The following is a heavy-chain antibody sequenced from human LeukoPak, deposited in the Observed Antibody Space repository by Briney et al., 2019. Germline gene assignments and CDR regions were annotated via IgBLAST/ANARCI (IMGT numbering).Heavy chain of an antibody. D-gene: IGHD4-17*01. V-gene: IGHV4-39*01. CDR2: IYYDGDA. CDR3: TGPHDYGFDD. Sequence: SETLSLTCTVSGASIISSRDYWGWIRQPPGKGLEWLGNIYYDGDAYYNSSLKSRVTISIDMSKNQFSLELTSVTAADTAVYYCTGPHDYGFDDWGQGALVSVSS. CDR1: GASIISSRDY. J-gene: IGHJ4*02.